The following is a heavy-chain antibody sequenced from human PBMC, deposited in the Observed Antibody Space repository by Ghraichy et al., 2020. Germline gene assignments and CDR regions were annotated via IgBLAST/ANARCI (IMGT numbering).Heavy chain of an antibody. V-gene: IGHV4-59*01. Sequence: SETLSLTCTVSGGSISSYYWSWIRQPPGKGLEWIGYIYYSGSTNYNPSLKSRVTISVDTSKNQFSLKLSSVTAADTAVYYCARGYAYDFWSGPGAFDIWGQGPIVTVSS. CDR2: IYYSGST. J-gene: IGHJ3*02. D-gene: IGHD3-3*01. CDR1: GGSISSYY. CDR3: ARGYAYDFWSGPGAFDI.